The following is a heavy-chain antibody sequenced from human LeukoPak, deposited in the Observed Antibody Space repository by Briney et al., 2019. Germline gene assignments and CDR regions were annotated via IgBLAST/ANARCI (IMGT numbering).Heavy chain of an antibody. CDR3: ARGGNIAAPGPYY. V-gene: IGHV1-69*13. Sequence: GASVKVSCKASGGTFSSYAISWVRQAPGQGLEWMGGIIPVFGTANYAQNFQGRVTITADESTSTAYMELSSLRSEDTAVYYCARGGNIAAPGPYYWGQGTLVTVSS. CDR1: GGTFSSYA. D-gene: IGHD6-13*01. CDR2: IIPVFGTA. J-gene: IGHJ4*02.